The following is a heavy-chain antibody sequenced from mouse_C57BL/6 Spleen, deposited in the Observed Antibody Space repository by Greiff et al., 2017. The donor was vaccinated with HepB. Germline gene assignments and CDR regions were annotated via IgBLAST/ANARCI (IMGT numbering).Heavy chain of an antibody. CDR1: GFTFSDYG. CDR3: AREGLTYAMDY. CDR2: ISSGSSTI. V-gene: IGHV5-17*01. J-gene: IGHJ4*01. D-gene: IGHD1-3*01. Sequence: DVKLQESGGGLVKPGGSLKLSCAASGFTFSDYGMHWVRQAPEKGLEWVAYISSGSSTIYYADTVKGRFTISRDNAKNTLFLQMTSLRSEDTAMYYCAREGLTYAMDYGGQGTSVTVSS.